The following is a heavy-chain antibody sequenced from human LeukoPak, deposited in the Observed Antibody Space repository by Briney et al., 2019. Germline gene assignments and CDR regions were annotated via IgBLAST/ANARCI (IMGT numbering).Heavy chain of an antibody. D-gene: IGHD2-21*02. CDR1: GFTFSCYS. J-gene: IGHJ6*02. V-gene: IGHV3-21*01. CDR3: ARDRLVVTAAGYYYYGMDV. CDR2: ISSSSSSYI. Sequence: GGSLRLSCAASGFTFSCYSMNWVRQAPGKGLEWVSSISSSSSSYIYYADSVKGRFTISRDNAKNSLYLQMNSLRAEDTAVYYCARDRLVVTAAGYYYYGMDVWGQGTTVTVSS.